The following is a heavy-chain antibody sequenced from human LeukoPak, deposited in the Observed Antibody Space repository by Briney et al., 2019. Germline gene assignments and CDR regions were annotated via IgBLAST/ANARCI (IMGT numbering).Heavy chain of an antibody. V-gene: IGHV1-2*02. CDR2: VNPNSGGT. CDR3: ARETGYCSGGRCYFIY. J-gene: IGHJ4*02. D-gene: IGHD2-15*01. CDR1: GYTLTGYY. Sequence: ASVKVSCKASGYTLTGYYMHWVRQAPGQGLEWMGWVNPNSGGTNYAQKFQGRVTMTRDTSVSTAYMELSRLRSDDTALYYCARETGYCSGGRCYFIYWGQGTLVTVSS.